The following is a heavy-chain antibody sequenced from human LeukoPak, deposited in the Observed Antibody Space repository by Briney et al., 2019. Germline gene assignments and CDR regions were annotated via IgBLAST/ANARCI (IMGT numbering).Heavy chain of an antibody. V-gene: IGHV3-23*01. CDR1: GFTFSSYA. CDR3: AKDEAEWLSALSWFDP. CDR2: ISGSGGST. D-gene: IGHD3-3*01. J-gene: IGHJ5*02. Sequence: PGGSLRLSCAASGFTFSSYAVSWVRQAPGKGLEWVSAISGSGGSTYYADPVKGRFTISRDNSKNTLYLQMNSLRAEDTAVYYCAKDEAEWLSALSWFDPWGQGTLVTVSS.